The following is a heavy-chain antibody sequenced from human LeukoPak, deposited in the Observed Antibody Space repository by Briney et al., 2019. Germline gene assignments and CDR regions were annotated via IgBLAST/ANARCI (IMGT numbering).Heavy chain of an antibody. V-gene: IGHV3-33*01. D-gene: IGHD2-2*01. Sequence: GRSLRLSCAASRFTFSSYGMHWVRQAPGKGLEWVAVIWYDGSNKYYADSVKGRFTISRDNSKNTLYLQMNSLRAEDTAVYYCARVDGYCSSTSCPNPRYYYGMDVWGKGTTVTVSS. CDR1: RFTFSSYG. CDR2: IWYDGSNK. J-gene: IGHJ6*04. CDR3: ARVDGYCSSTSCPNPRYYYGMDV.